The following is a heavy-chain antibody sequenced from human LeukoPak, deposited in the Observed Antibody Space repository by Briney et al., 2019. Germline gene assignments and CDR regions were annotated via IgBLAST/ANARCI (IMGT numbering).Heavy chain of an antibody. J-gene: IGHJ4*02. CDR2: IYYSGST. CDR1: GGSISSSDYY. CDR3: AGRGYSGYVYY. V-gene: IGHV4-39*01. Sequence: SETLSLTCTVSGGSISSSDYYWGWIRQPPGKGLEWIGSIYYSGSTYYNPSLKSRVTISVDTSKNQFSLKLGSLTAADTAVYYCAGRGYSGYVYYWGQGTLVTVSS. D-gene: IGHD5-12*01.